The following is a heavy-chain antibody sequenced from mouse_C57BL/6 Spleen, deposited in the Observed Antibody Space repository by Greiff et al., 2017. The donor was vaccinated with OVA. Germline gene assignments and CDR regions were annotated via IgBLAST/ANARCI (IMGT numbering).Heavy chain of an antibody. J-gene: IGHJ2*01. CDR2: IDPSDSYT. Sequence: QVQLQQPGAELVKPGASVKLSCKASGYTFTSYWMQWVKQRPGQGLEWIGEIDPSDSYTNYNPKFKGKATLTVDTSSSTAYMQRSSLTSEDSAVYYGARRGRRGGGFDYWGQGTTLTVSS. CDR3: ARRGRRGGGFDY. CDR1: GYTFTSYW. V-gene: IGHV1-50*01.